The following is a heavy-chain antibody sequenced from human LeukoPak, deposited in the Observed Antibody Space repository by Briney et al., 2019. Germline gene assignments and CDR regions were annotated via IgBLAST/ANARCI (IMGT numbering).Heavy chain of an antibody. CDR3: ARDRIDYYGSGSYYGNYYYYYMDV. CDR2: VNHSGST. J-gene: IGHJ6*03. D-gene: IGHD3-10*01. CDR1: GGSFSGYY. Sequence: SETLSLTCAVYGGSFSGYYWSWIRQPPGKGLEGIGEVNHSGSTNYNPSLKSRVTISVDTSKNQFSLKLSSVTAAHKDVYYCARDRIDYYGSGSYYGNYYYYYMDVWGKGTTVTVSS. V-gene: IGHV4-34*01.